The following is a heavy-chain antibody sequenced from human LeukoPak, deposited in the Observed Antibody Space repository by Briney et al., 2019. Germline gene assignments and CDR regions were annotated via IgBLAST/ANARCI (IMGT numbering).Heavy chain of an antibody. CDR2: IRSKAYGGTT. Sequence: GGSLRLSCAASGFTFSSYSMNWFRQAPGKGLEWVGFIRSKAYGGTTEYAASVKGRFTISRDDSKSIAYLQMNSLKAEDTAVYYCTREGYSGSYYVNYWGQGTLVTVSS. CDR3: TREGYSGSYYVNY. J-gene: IGHJ4*02. CDR1: GFTFSSYS. V-gene: IGHV3-49*03. D-gene: IGHD1-26*01.